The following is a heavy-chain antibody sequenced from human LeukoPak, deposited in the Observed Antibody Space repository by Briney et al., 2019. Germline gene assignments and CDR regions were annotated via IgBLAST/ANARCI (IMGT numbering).Heavy chain of an antibody. Sequence: GGSLRLSCAASGFTFSSHSMNWVRQAPGKGLEWVSSTSSSSSYIYYADSVKGRFTISRDNAKNSLYLQMNSLRAEDTAVYYCARDRARSYYYDSSGYYSPFDYWGQGTLVTVSS. CDR3: ARDRARSYYYDSSGYYSPFDY. CDR2: TSSSSSYI. V-gene: IGHV3-21*01. J-gene: IGHJ4*02. CDR1: GFTFSSHS. D-gene: IGHD3-22*01.